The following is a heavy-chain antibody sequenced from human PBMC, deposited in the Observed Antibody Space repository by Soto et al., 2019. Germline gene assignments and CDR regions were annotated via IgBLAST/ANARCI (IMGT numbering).Heavy chain of an antibody. CDR1: GGTFSGFF. Sequence: SETLSLTCAVSGGTFSGFFWGWIRQPPGKGLEWIGEVNHGGSTNYNPSLKSRVTISSDTSKNHFSLTLRSVTAADTAVYYCARAAVAAGGPFDKWGQGALVTVSS. CDR3: ARAAVAAGGPFDK. J-gene: IGHJ4*02. V-gene: IGHV4-34*01. CDR2: VNHGGST. D-gene: IGHD2-15*01.